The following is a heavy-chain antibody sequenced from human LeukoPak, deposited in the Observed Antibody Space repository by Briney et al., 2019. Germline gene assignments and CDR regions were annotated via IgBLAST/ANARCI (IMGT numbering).Heavy chain of an antibody. CDR3: ARGIAPGYFDF. CDR1: GGTVSGYP. Sequence: GASVKVSCKASGGTVSGYPVSWVRQTPGQGLEWVGGITSSSGSANYAQKFQGRVTIRTDDSTATAYLDLTGLRSEDTAVYYCARGIAPGYFDFWGQGTLVTVSS. J-gene: IGHJ4*02. V-gene: IGHV1-69*05. D-gene: IGHD2-21*01. CDR2: ITSSSGSA.